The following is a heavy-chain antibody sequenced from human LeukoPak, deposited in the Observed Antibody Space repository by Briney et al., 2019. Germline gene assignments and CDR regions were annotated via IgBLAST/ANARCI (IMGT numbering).Heavy chain of an antibody. V-gene: IGHV3-15*01. D-gene: IGHD3-3*01. J-gene: IGHJ4*02. CDR3: TTGPLRFLEWLLITAEYFDY. CDR1: GFTFSNAW. CDR2: IKGKTDGGTT. Sequence: PGGSLRLSCAASGFTFSNAWMSWVRQAPGKGLEWVGRIKGKTDGGTTDYAAPVKGRFTISRDDSKNTLYLQMNSLKTEDTAVYYCTTGPLRFLEWLLITAEYFDYWGQGTLVTVSS.